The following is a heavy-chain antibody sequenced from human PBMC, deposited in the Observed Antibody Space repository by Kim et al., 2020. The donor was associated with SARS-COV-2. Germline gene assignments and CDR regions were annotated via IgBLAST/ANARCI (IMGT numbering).Heavy chain of an antibody. CDR1: GLTVSGNY. CDR3: ARGMVRGVDYYYFYAIDV. D-gene: IGHD3-10*01. V-gene: IGHV3-53*04. J-gene: IGHJ6*02. CDR2: IYRGDNT. Sequence: GGSLRLSCAASGLTVSGNYIFWVRQAPGKGLVWVSVIYRGDNTYYADAVKGRFTIPRHHSKNIFSLQMNSLRPEDTAVYFCARGMVRGVDYYYFYAIDVWCQ.